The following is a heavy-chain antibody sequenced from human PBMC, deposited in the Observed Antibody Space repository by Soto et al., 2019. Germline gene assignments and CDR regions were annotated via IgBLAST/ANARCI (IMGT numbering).Heavy chain of an antibody. V-gene: IGHV2-5*02. CDR2: IYWDDDK. Sequence: QITLKESGPTLVNPTQTLTLTCTFSGFSLSTGGVGVGWIRQPPGKALEWLALIYWDDDKRYNPSLKSRLTVTKDTSKNQVVLTMTNVAPVDTATYYCAHRLSLSTTWNYGYMDVWGEGTTVTVSS. J-gene: IGHJ6*04. D-gene: IGHD3-16*01. CDR3: AHRLSLSTTWNYGYMDV. CDR1: GFSLSTGGVG.